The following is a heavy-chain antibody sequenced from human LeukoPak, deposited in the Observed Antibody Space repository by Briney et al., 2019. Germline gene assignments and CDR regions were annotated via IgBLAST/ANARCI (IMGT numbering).Heavy chain of an antibody. V-gene: IGHV3-23*01. J-gene: IGHJ4*02. Sequence: GGSPRLSCAASGFTLINYAMSWVRPAPGRGVEWVSVISFSGVNTYYADSVRGGFTISRDKSKNTLYLQMNSLRAEDTAVYYCAKGGYDYAEYVDYWGQGTLVTVSS. CDR1: GFTLINYA. CDR2: ISFSGVNT. D-gene: IGHD4-17*01. CDR3: AKGGYDYAEYVDY.